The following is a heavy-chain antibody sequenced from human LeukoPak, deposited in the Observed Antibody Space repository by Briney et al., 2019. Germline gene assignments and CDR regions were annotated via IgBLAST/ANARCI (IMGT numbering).Heavy chain of an antibody. CDR1: GFTFSSYW. V-gene: IGHV3-74*01. Sequence: GGSLRLSCAASGFTFSSYWMHWVRQAPGKGLVWISRINSDGSSTSYADSVKGRFTISRDNAKNSLYLQMNSLRAGDTAVYYCARDTTPTVTTSPGDYYYYMDVWGKGTTVTVSS. CDR3: ARDTTPTVTTSPGDYYYYMDV. CDR2: INSDGSST. D-gene: IGHD4-17*01. J-gene: IGHJ6*03.